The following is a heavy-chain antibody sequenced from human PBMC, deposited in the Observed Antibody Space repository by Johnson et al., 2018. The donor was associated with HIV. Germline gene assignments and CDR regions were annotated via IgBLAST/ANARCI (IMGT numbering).Heavy chain of an antibody. CDR3: TTAIVIDAFDI. V-gene: IGHV3-15*01. J-gene: IGHJ3*02. Sequence: EVQLVESGGGLVKPGGSLRLSCAASGFTFNNAWMSWVRQAPGKGLEWVGRIKRKTDGGTTDYAAPVKGRFTISRDDSNNMLYLQMSSLKTDDTAVYYCTTAIVIDAFDIWGQGTMVTVSS. D-gene: IGHD3-16*02. CDR2: IKRKTDGGTT. CDR1: GFTFNNAW.